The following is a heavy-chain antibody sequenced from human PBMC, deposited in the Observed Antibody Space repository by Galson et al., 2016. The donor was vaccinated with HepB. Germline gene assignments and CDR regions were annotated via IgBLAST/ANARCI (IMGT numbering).Heavy chain of an antibody. CDR1: GFTFNTYA. CDR2: ISGNGIGT. V-gene: IGHV3-23*01. CDR3: AYNQNYGAGVYWFYGMDV. D-gene: IGHD3-10*01. Sequence: SLRLSCAASGFTFNTYAMTWVRQAPGKGLECVATISGNGIGTAYAGSVKGRFTISRDNAKTSLYLQMNSLRADDTAVYYCAYNQNYGAGVYWFYGMDVWGQGTTVTVAS. J-gene: IGHJ6*02.